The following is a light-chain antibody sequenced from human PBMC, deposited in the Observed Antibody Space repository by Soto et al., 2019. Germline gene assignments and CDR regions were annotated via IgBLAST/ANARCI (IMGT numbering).Light chain of an antibody. J-gene: IGKJ2*01. Sequence: QMTQSPSTLSASLGDRVIITCRASQNINKGLAWFQQKPGTAPKLLIYKASILERGVPSRFSGSGSGTEFTLTINSLQPDDFATYYCLQYDSFPHTFGQGTKVDIK. V-gene: IGKV1-5*03. CDR1: QNINKG. CDR3: LQYDSFPHT. CDR2: KAS.